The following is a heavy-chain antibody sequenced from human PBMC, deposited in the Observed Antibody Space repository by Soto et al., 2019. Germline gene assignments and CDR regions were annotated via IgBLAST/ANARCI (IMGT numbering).Heavy chain of an antibody. CDR3: AKEEYYDYIWGSYRYTGIVAYYFDY. CDR2: ISGSGGST. CDR1: GFTFSSYA. D-gene: IGHD3-16*02. V-gene: IGHV3-23*01. Sequence: EVQLLESGGGLVQPGGSLRLSCAASGFTFSSYAMSWVRQAPGKGLEWVSAISGSGGSTYYADSVKGRFTISRDNSKNTMDLQRNSLRAEDTAVYYCAKEEYYDYIWGSYRYTGIVAYYFDYWGQGTLVTVSS. J-gene: IGHJ4*02.